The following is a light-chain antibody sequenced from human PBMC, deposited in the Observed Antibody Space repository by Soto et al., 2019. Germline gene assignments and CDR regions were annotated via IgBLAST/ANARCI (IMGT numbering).Light chain of an antibody. CDR3: VLYMPSGISV. J-gene: IGLJ2*01. CDR2: NTN. CDR1: FGSVSTSYY. Sequence: QAVVTQEPSFSVSPGGTITLTCGLTFGSVSTSYYPTWYQQTPGQAPRTLIHNTNTRSSGVPDRFSGSILGNKAALTITGAQADDECDYYCVLYMPSGISVFGGGTKLTVL. V-gene: IGLV8-61*01.